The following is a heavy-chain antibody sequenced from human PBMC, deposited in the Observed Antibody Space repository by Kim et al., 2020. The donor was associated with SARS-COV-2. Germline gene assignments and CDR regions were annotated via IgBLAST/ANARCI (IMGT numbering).Heavy chain of an antibody. J-gene: IGHJ4*01. D-gene: IGHD3-10*01. V-gene: IGHV3-72*01. CDR1: GFTFSDHY. Sequence: GGSLRLSCAASGFTFSDHYMDWVRQAPGKGLEWVGRTRNKANSYTTEYAASVKGRFTISRDDSKNSLYLQLNSLKTADTAVYYCARGNYYGSGYYFDYWG. CDR3: ARGNYYGSGYYFDY. CDR2: TRNKANSYTT.